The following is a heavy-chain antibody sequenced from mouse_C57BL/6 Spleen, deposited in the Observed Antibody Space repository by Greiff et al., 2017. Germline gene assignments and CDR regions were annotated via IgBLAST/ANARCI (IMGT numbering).Heavy chain of an antibody. V-gene: IGHV1-50*01. CDR1: GYTFTSYW. CDR3: ARHDYDGGY. CDR2: IDPSDSYT. Sequence: VQLQQPGAELVKPGASVKLSCKASGYTFTSYWMQWVKQRPGQGLEWIGEIDPSDSYTNYNQKFKGKATLTVDTSSSTAYMQLSSLTSEDSAVYYCARHDYDGGYWGQGTTLTVSS. D-gene: IGHD2-4*01. J-gene: IGHJ2*01.